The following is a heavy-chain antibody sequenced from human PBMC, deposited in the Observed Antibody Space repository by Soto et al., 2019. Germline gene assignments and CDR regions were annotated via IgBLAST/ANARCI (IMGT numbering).Heavy chain of an antibody. V-gene: IGHV1-8*01. Sequence: QVQLVQSGAEVKKPGASVKVSCKASGYTFTSYDINWVRQATGQGLEWMGWMNPNSGNPGYAQKFQGRVTMTRDTSISTAYMELRSLRSEDTAVYYCARGRESRYGRDVWGQGTTVTVFS. J-gene: IGHJ6*02. CDR2: MNPNSGNP. CDR3: ARGRESRYGRDV. CDR1: GYTFTSYD. D-gene: IGHD1-26*01.